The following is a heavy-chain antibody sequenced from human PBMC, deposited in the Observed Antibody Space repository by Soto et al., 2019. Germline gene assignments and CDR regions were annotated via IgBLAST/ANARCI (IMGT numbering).Heavy chain of an antibody. D-gene: IGHD1-7*01. J-gene: IGHJ4*02. CDR1: GFTFDDYA. CDR3: AKALTGTTTLDY. CDR2: ISWNSSSI. Sequence: PGGSLRLSCAASGFTFDDYAMHWVRQAPGKGLEWVSGISWNSSSIGYADSVKGRFTISRDNAKNSLYLQMNSLRAEDTALYYCAKALTGTTTLDYWGQGTLVTVSS. V-gene: IGHV3-9*01.